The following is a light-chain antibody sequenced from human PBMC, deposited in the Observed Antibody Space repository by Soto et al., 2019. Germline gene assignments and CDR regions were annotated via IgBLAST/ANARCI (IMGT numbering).Light chain of an antibody. CDR2: SAS. Sequence: DTQLTQSPSFLSASVGDRVTITCRASQGISSFLAWYQQKPGKAPKLLIYSASTLQSGVPSRFSGSGHGREFTLTISSLQPDDIATYYCQQLNNYPYTFGQGTKLEIK. J-gene: IGKJ2*01. V-gene: IGKV1-9*01. CDR1: QGISSF. CDR3: QQLNNYPYT.